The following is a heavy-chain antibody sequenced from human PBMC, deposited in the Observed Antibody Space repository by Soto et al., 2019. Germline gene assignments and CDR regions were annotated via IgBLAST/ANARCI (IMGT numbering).Heavy chain of an antibody. CDR1: GASISSYY. J-gene: IGHJ5*02. CDR2: LSYSGST. CDR3: ARGEDRSSRRQNWFDP. V-gene: IGHV4-59*01. Sequence: SETLSLTCTVAGASISSYYWSWIRQPPGKGLEWIGYLSYSGSTSYNPSLKSRVTMSVDTSKNQMSLKLTSVTAADTAVYFCARGEDRSSRRQNWFDPWGQGILVTVSS. D-gene: IGHD1-26*01.